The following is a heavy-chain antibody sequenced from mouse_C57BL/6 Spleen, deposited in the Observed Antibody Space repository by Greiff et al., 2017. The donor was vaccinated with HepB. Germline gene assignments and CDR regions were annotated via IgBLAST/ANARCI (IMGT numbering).Heavy chain of an antibody. J-gene: IGHJ1*03. V-gene: IGHV1-62-2*01. Sequence: QVQLQQSGAELVKPGASVKLSCKASGYTFTEYTIHWVKQRSGQGLEWIGWFYPGSGSIKYNEKFKDKDTLTADKSSSTVYMELSRFTSEDSAVYFCARHEEIFYYGSLWYFDVWGTGTTVTVSS. CDR2: FYPGSGSI. CDR3: ARHEEIFYYGSLWYFDV. D-gene: IGHD1-1*01. CDR1: GYTFTEYT.